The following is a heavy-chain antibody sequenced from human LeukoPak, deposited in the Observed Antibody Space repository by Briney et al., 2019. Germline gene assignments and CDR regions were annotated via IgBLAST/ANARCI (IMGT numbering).Heavy chain of an antibody. J-gene: IGHJ5*01. V-gene: IGHV3-48*01. CDR1: GFTFSSYN. Sequence: GGSLRLSCAASGFTFSSYNMNWVRQAPGKGLEWVSYISISTSSIYYADSVKGRFTFSRDNAKNSLYLQMNSLRADDTAVYYCAREPTYTSSWYSTCDSWGQGTLVTVSS. CDR3: AREPTYTSSWYSTCDS. CDR2: ISISTSSI. D-gene: IGHD6-13*01.